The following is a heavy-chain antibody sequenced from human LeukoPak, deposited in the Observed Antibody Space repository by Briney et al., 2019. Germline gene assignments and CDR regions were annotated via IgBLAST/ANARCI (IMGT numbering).Heavy chain of an antibody. Sequence: GESLKISCKGSGYRFSSYWIGWVRQMPGKGLEWMGIIYPGDSDTRYSPSFQGQVTISADKSISTAYLQWSSLKASDTAMYYCARSPSYDFWSGYLHFDYWGQGTLVTVSS. CDR2: IYPGDSDT. CDR3: ARSPSYDFWSGYLHFDY. V-gene: IGHV5-51*01. D-gene: IGHD3-3*01. J-gene: IGHJ4*02. CDR1: GYRFSSYW.